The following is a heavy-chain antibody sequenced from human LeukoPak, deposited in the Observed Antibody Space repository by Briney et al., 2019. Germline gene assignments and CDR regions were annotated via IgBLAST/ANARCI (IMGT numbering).Heavy chain of an antibody. V-gene: IGHV4-39*01. J-gene: IGHJ4*02. CDR3: AGAFTYYYDSSGYSD. Sequence: SETLSLTCTVSGGSISSSNYYWGWIRQPPGKGLEWIGSIYYSGSTYYSPSLKSRVTISVDTSKNQFSLKLSSVTAADTAVYYCAGAFTYYYDSSGYSDWGQGTLVTVSS. D-gene: IGHD3-22*01. CDR2: IYYSGST. CDR1: GGSISSSNYY.